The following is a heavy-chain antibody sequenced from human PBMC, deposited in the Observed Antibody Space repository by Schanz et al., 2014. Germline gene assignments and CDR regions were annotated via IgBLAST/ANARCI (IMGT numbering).Heavy chain of an antibody. D-gene: IGHD3-22*01. CDR2: IFPILGIA. Sequence: QVQLVQSGAEMKKPGASVKVSCKASGYTFTSYGISWVRQAPGQGLEWMGRIFPILGIANYAQKFQGRVTITADKSSDTAYMELSSLRSEDTAVYYCAREVGLYDRGWFDPWGQGTLVTVSS. CDR1: GYTFTSYG. V-gene: IGHV1-69*09. J-gene: IGHJ5*02. CDR3: AREVGLYDRGWFDP.